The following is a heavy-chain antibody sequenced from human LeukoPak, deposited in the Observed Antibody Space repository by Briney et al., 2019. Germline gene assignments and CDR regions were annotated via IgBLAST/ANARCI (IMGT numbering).Heavy chain of an antibody. CDR1: GGSFSGYY. D-gene: IGHD5-18*01. V-gene: IGHV4-34*01. J-gene: IGHJ6*03. CDR3: ARQLWLLGYYYYMDV. Sequence: SETLSLTCAVYGGSFSGYYWSWIRQPPGKGLEWIGEINHSGSTNYNPSLKSRVTISVDTSKNQFSLKLRSVTAADTAVYYCARQLWLLGYYYYMDVWGKGTTVTVSS. CDR2: INHSGST.